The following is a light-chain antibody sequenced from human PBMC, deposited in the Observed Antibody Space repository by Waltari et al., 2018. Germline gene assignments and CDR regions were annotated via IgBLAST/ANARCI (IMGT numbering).Light chain of an antibody. CDR1: SIDVSTYNY. CDR3: SSYTSNSPFAYNYV. V-gene: IGLV2-14*01. J-gene: IGLJ1*01. CDR2: DVS. Sequence: QSALTQPASVSGSPGQSITISCTGTSIDVSTYNYVSWYQQHPGKAPKLMIYDVSKRPSGVSTGFSCSKSGNTASLTISGLHAEDEADYYCSSYTSNSPFAYNYVFGTGTKVTVL.